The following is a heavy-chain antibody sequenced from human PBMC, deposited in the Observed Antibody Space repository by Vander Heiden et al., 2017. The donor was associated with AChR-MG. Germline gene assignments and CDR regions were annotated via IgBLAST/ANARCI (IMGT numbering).Heavy chain of an antibody. V-gene: IGHV4-59*01. J-gene: IGHJ2*01. CDR3: ARGGRTAVIKVSHWHCDL. CDR2: IYYTGTT. D-gene: IGHD2-21*02. Sequence: QVQLQESGPGLVKPSETLSLTCSVSRGTISSYYWNWIRQSPGKGLEWIGYIYYTGTTNYNPSLKSRVTISVDTSKNQFSLNLSSVTTADTAIYYCARGGRTAVIKVSHWHCDLWGRGTLVTVSA. CDR1: RGTISSYY.